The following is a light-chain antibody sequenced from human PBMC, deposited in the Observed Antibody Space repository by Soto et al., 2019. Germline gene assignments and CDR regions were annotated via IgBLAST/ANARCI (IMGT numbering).Light chain of an antibody. J-gene: IGLJ2*01. CDR1: SGHSTYI. CDR3: ETWDSDTRV. V-gene: IGLV4-60*03. CDR2: LEGSGSY. Sequence: QLVLTQSSSASASLGSSVKLTCTLNSGHSTYIIAWHQHQPGKAPRYLMKLEGSGSYNTGSGVPDRFSGSGSGADRYLTISHLQSEDEAAYYCETWDSDTRVFGGGTKLTVL.